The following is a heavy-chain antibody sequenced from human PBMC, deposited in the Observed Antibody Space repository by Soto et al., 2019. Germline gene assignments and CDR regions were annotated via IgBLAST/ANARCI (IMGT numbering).Heavy chain of an antibody. CDR2: ISWNSGSI. CDR1: GFTFDDYA. D-gene: IGHD3-3*01. V-gene: IGHV3-9*01. CDR3: AKDMGRFLEWLAWFDP. Sequence: GGSLRLSCAASGFTFDDYAMHWVRQAPGKGLEWVSGISWNSGSIGYADSVKGRSTISRDNAKNSLYLQMNSLRAEDTALYYCAKDMGRFLEWLAWFDPWGQGTLVTVSS. J-gene: IGHJ5*02.